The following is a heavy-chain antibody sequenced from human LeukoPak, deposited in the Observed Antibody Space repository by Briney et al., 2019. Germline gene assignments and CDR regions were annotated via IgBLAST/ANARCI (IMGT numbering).Heavy chain of an antibody. CDR2: IYYSEST. CDR3: AGCLLWCGVLSLWYFDY. CDR1: GGSISSSSYY. J-gene: IGHJ4*02. V-gene: IGHV4-39*07. D-gene: IGHD3-10*01. Sequence: SETLSLTCTVSGGSISSSSYYWGWLRQPPGKGREWIGSIYYSESTYYNTSLKCRVTLSLDTSNTQFSFKWSSVACAVTAGYCFAGCLLWCGVLSLWYFDYWGEGTLGTVSP.